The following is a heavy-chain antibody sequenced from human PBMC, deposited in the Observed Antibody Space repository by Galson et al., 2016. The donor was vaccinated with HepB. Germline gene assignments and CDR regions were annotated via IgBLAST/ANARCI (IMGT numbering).Heavy chain of an antibody. CDR2: IVSGSDTI. CDR1: GFIFSRYS. D-gene: IGHD5-18*01. Sequence: SLRLACAASGFIFSRYSMNWVRQAPGKGLEWVSYIVSGSDTIYYADSVKGRFTISRDNAKNSLYLQMIGLRDEDTAVYYCARGQDTSAEIYYYSMDVWGQGTTVTVSS. V-gene: IGHV3-48*02. J-gene: IGHJ6*02. CDR3: ARGQDTSAEIYYYSMDV.